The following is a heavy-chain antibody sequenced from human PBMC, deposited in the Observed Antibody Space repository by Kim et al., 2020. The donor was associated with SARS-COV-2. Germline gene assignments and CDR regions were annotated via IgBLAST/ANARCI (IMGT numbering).Heavy chain of an antibody. D-gene: IGHD3-10*01. CDR2: IYYSGST. J-gene: IGHJ4*02. CDR1: GGSVSSGSYY. CDR3: ARGRGVRGAHLPYY. Sequence: SETLSLTCTVSGGSVSSGSYYWSWIRQPPGKGLDWIGYIYYSGSTNYNPSLKSRVTISVDTSKNQFSLKLSSVTAADTAVYYCARGRGVRGAHLPYYWGQGTLVTVSS. V-gene: IGHV4-61*01.